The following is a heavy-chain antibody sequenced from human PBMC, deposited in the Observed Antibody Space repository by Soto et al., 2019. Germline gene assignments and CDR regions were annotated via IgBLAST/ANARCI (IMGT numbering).Heavy chain of an antibody. D-gene: IGHD3-16*01. CDR1: GGSISTYY. Sequence: SETLSLTCTVSGGSISTYYWSWIRQPAGKGLEWIGRIYGSGNANYSPSLRSRVTMSVDTSKNQFSLKLSSVTAADTAVYYCVRDTIYTPGWTDYRWIDPWGQGTLVTVSS. V-gene: IGHV4-4*07. J-gene: IGHJ5*02. CDR2: IYGSGNA. CDR3: VRDTIYTPGWTDYRWIDP.